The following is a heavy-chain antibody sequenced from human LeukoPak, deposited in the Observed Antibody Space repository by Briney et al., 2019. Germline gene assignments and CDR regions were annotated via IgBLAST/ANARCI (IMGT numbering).Heavy chain of an antibody. J-gene: IGHJ4*02. Sequence: AGGSLRLSCTASGFTFGDYAMSWVRQAPGKGLEWVSGISASGGSTYYADSVKGRFTISRDSSKNTLYLQMKRLRAEDTAVYYCAKVRSIVGAFDYWGQGALVTVSS. CDR2: ISASGGST. CDR3: AKVRSIVGAFDY. D-gene: IGHD1-26*01. V-gene: IGHV3-23*01. CDR1: GFTFGDYA.